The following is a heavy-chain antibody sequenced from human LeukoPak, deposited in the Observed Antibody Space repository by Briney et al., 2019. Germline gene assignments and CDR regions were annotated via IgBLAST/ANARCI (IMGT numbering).Heavy chain of an antibody. Sequence: SETLSLTCTVSGGSISSSNYYWGWIRQPPGKGLEWIGAIYYSGNTFHNPSLESRVTISVDTSKNQFSLKLSSVTAADTAVYYCARHHSHQFDIWGQGTMVIVSS. J-gene: IGHJ3*02. CDR3: ARHHSHQFDI. CDR2: IYYSGNT. V-gene: IGHV4-39*01. D-gene: IGHD4-11*01. CDR1: GGSISSSNYY.